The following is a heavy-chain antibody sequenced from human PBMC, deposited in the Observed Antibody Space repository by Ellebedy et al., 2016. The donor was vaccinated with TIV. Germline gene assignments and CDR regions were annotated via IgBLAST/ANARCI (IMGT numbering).Heavy chain of an antibody. CDR1: GFTFSSYS. J-gene: IGHJ5*02. D-gene: IGHD3-3*01. Sequence: GESLKISCAASGFTFSSYSMNWVRQAPGKGLEWVSRINRDGSSANYADSVKGRFTISRENAKNALFLQMDGLRVDDSAVYYCVGFGVFNLWGQGAPVTVSS. CDR3: VGFGVFNL. V-gene: IGHV3-74*01. CDR2: INRDGSSA.